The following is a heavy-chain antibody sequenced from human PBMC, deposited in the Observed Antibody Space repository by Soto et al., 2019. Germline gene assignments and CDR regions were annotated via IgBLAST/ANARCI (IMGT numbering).Heavy chain of an antibody. CDR1: GGSISSSNW. CDR3: AREGWQQLGTGFDY. Sequence: PSETLSLTCAVSGGSISSSNWWSWVRQPPGKGLEWIGEIYHSGSTNYNPSLKSRVTISVDKSKNQFSLKLSSVTAADTAVYYCAREGWQQLGTGFDYWGQGTLVTVSS. V-gene: IGHV4-4*02. J-gene: IGHJ4*02. D-gene: IGHD6-13*01. CDR2: IYHSGST.